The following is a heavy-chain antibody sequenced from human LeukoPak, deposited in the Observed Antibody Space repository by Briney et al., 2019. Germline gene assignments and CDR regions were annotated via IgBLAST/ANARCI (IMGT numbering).Heavy chain of an antibody. CDR3: ARSPVLRYFDWLFYFDY. CDR2: INPNSGGT. CDR1: GYTFTGYY. V-gene: IGHV1-2*04. Sequence: ASVKVSCKASGYTFTGYYMHRVRQAPGQGLEWMGWINPNSGGTNYAQKFQGWVTMTRDTSISTAYMELSRLRSDDTAVYYCARSPVLRYFDWLFYFDYWGQGTLVTVSS. D-gene: IGHD3-9*01. J-gene: IGHJ4*02.